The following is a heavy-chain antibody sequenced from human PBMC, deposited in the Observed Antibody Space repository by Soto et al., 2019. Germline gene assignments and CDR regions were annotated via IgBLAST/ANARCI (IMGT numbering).Heavy chain of an antibody. CDR1: GFTVSSNY. CDR3: ARGKWAGAATPIEY. J-gene: IGHJ4*02. CDR2: IYSGGST. V-gene: IGHV3-53*01. D-gene: IGHD2-15*01. Sequence: EVQLVESGGGLIQPWGSLRLSCAASGFTVSSNYMSWVRQAPGKGLEWVSVIYSGGSTYYADSVKGRFTNSRDNSKNTLSLQMNSLRAEDTAVYYCARGKWAGAATPIEYWGQGTLVTVSS.